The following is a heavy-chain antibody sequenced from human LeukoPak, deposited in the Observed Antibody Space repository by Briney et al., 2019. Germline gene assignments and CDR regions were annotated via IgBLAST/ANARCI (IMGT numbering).Heavy chain of an antibody. CDR2: ISSSSYI. V-gene: IGHV3-21*01. Sequence: PGGSLRLSCAASAFTFSTYSMNWVRQAPGKGLEWASSISSSSYIFYADSVKGRFAISRDNAKNSLYLQMNSLRAEDTAFYYCARDTFDYWGQGTLVTVSS. J-gene: IGHJ4*02. CDR1: AFTFSTYS. CDR3: ARDTFDY.